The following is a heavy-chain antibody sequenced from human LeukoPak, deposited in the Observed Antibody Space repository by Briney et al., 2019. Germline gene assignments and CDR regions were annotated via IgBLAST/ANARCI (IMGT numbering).Heavy chain of an antibody. CDR3: AKDISYSTWGEFDY. Sequence: PGGSLRLSCAASGFTFDDYATHWVRQAPGKGLEWVSGISWNSGSIGYADSVKGRFTISRDNAKNSLYLQMNSLRAEDTALYYCAKDISYSTWGEFDYWGQGTLVTVSS. V-gene: IGHV3-9*01. CDR1: GFTFDDYA. D-gene: IGHD6-13*01. CDR2: ISWNSGSI. J-gene: IGHJ4*02.